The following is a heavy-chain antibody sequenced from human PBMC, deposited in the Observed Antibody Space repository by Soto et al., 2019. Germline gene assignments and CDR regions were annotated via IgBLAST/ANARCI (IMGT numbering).Heavy chain of an antibody. CDR1: GFTFSSYW. J-gene: IGHJ6*02. CDR2: INRDGSST. D-gene: IGHD6-13*01. CDR3: ARGWGIAAAGPKPYYYYYGMDV. V-gene: IGHV3-74*01. Sequence: GGSLRLSCAASGFTFSSYWMHWVRQAPGKGLVWVSRINRDGSSTSYADSVKGRFTISRDNAKNTLYLQMNSLRAEDTAVYYCARGWGIAAAGPKPYYYYYGMDVWGQGTTVTVSS.